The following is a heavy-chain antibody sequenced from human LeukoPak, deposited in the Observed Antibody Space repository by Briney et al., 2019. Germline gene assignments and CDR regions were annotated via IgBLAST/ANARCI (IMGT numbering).Heavy chain of an antibody. Sequence: SETLSLTCTVSGGSISSYYWSWIRQPPGKGLEWIGYIYHSGSTYYNPSLKSRVTISVDRSKNQFSLKLTSVTAADTAMYYCARRGGNPLGAFDIWGQGTMVTVSS. J-gene: IGHJ3*02. CDR1: GGSISSYY. CDR2: IYHSGST. V-gene: IGHV4-59*01. D-gene: IGHD4-23*01. CDR3: ARRGGNPLGAFDI.